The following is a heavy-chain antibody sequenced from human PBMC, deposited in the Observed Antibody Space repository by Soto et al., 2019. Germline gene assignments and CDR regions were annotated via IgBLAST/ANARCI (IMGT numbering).Heavy chain of an antibody. V-gene: IGHV1-2*04. Sequence: ASVKVSCKASGYTFTGYYIHWVRQAPGQGLEWMGWISPNSGATNYARKFQGWVTMTRDTSISTAYMELRRLTSDDTAVYYCARVGQYCLPTSCSEGNWFGTSGQGTPVTVS. CDR3: ARVGQYCLPTSCSEGNWFGT. D-gene: IGHD2-2*01. J-gene: IGHJ5*02. CDR1: GYTFTGYY. CDR2: ISPNSGAT.